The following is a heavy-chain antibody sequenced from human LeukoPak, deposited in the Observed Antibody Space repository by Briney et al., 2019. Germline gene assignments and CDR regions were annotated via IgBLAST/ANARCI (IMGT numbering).Heavy chain of an antibody. V-gene: IGHV1-2*04. J-gene: IGHJ6*02. CDR3: AKGLWFGELWYYYYGMDV. CDR1: GYTFTGYY. Sequence: ASVKVSCKASGYTFTGYYMHWVRQAPGQGLEWMGWINPNSGGTNYAQKFQGWVTMTRDTSISTAYMELSRLRSDDTAVYYCAKGLWFGELWYYYYGMDVWGQGTTVTVSS. CDR2: INPNSGGT. D-gene: IGHD3-10*01.